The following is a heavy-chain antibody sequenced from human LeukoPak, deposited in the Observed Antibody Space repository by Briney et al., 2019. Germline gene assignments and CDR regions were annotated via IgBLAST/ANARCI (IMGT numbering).Heavy chain of an antibody. CDR3: ARGVVILTNDAFDI. Sequence: SETLSLTCTVSGGPLGLYHWSWIRQPPGKGLEWIGYIFYSGSGSTNYNPSLKSRVTISLDTSKNQFSLNLTSVSAADTAVYYCARGVVILTNDAFDIWGQGTMVTVSS. J-gene: IGHJ3*02. CDR2: IFYSGSGST. D-gene: IGHD1-1*01. V-gene: IGHV4-59*01. CDR1: GGPLGLYH.